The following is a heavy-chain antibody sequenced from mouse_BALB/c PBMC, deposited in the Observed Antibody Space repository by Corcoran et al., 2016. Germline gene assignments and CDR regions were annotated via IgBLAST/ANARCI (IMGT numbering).Heavy chain of an antibody. CDR1: GYTFTNYG. CDR3: ARGGDGYYGDYAMDY. V-gene: IGHV9-3-1*01. CDR2: INTYTGEP. Sequence: QIQLVQSGPELKKPGETVKISCKASGYTFTNYGMNWVKQAPGKGLKWMGWINTYTGEPTYADDFKGRFAFSLETSASTAYLQINNLKNEDTATYFCARGGDGYYGDYAMDYWGQGTSVTVSS. J-gene: IGHJ4*01. D-gene: IGHD2-3*01.